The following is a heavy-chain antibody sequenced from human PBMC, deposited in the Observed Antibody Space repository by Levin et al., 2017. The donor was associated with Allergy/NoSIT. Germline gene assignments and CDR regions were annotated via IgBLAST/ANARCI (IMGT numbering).Heavy chain of an antibody. Sequence: SETLSLTCTVSGDSVRSPSYYWSWIRQPPGKGLEWIGYIYYSGDTHYNPSLKSRVTISVDTSKNQFSLKVSSVTAADTAVYYCARFYLKSGSAWRSFDYWGRGALVTVSS. V-gene: IGHV4-61*01. CDR2: IYYSGDT. CDR1: GDSVRSPSYY. CDR3: ARFYLKSGSAWRSFDY. D-gene: IGHD2-21*02. J-gene: IGHJ4*02.